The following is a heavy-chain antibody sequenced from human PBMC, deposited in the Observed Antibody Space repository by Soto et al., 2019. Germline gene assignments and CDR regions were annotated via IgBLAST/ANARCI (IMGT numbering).Heavy chain of an antibody. D-gene: IGHD2-2*01. CDR3: ARPYCRSTRCYLYYYDMDV. V-gene: IGHV3-30-3*01. J-gene: IGHJ6*02. Sequence: QVQVVESGGGVVQPGTSLRLSCAASGFTFSVSAIHWVRQAPGKGLEWVAVISSDGSHQYYADSVRGRFTISRDNPKNTLYLQMNSLRAEDTAVYYCARPYCRSTRCYLYYYDMDVWGPGTTVTVSS. CDR2: ISSDGSHQ. CDR1: GFTFSVSA.